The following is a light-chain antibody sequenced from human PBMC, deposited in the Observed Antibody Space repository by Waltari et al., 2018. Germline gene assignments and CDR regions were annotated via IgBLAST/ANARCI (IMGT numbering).Light chain of an antibody. CDR1: QSVLYSSNNKNY. J-gene: IGKJ1*01. CDR2: WAS. V-gene: IGKV4-1*01. CDR3: QQYYNIPWT. Sequence: DIVMTQSPDSLAVSLGERATINCKSSQSVLYSSNNKNYLAWYQQKPGQPPKLLIYWASTRESGVPGRFSGSGSGTDFTLTISSLQAEDVAVYYCQQYYNIPWTFGQGTKVEIK.